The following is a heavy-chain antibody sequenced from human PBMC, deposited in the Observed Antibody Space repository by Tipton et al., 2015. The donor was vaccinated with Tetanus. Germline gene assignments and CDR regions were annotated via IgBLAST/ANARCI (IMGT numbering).Heavy chain of an antibody. CDR2: IYDRGST. V-gene: IGHV4-39*01. J-gene: IGHJ4*02. CDR1: GGSISGSEYY. D-gene: IGHD2-15*01. Sequence: LRLSCTVSGGSISGSEYYWGWIRQPPGKGLEWIGSIYDRGSTYYNPSLKSRVTISVDTSKNQFSLKLSSVTAADTAVYYCARHEGYCYGAGCYPYYFDYWGQGTLVTVSS. CDR3: ARHEGYCYGAGCYPYYFDY.